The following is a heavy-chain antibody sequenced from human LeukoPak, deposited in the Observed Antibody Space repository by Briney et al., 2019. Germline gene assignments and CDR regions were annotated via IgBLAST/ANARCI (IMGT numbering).Heavy chain of an antibody. J-gene: IGHJ3*02. V-gene: IGHV1-18*01. CDR1: GYTFTSYG. CDR2: ISAYNGNT. CDR3: ARDSHPSKGYCSSTSCYGAFDI. D-gene: IGHD2-2*01. Sequence: ASVKVSCKASGYTFTSYGISWVRQAPGQGLEWMGWISAYNGNTNYAQKLQGRVTMTTDTSTSTAYMELRSLRSDDTAVYYCARDSHPSKGYCSSTSCYGAFDIWGQGTMVSVSS.